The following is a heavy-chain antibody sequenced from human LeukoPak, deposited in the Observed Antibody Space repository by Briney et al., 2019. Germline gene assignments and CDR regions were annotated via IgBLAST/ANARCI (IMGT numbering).Heavy chain of an antibody. CDR2: IRGSGGST. V-gene: IGHV3-23*01. D-gene: IGHD4-17*01. CDR1: GFTFSSYA. CDR3: AREGGDYVLFDY. Sequence: GGSLRLSCAASGFTFSSYAMSWVRQAPGKGLEWVSAIRGSGGSTNYADSVRGRFTISRDNAKNSLYLQMNSLRAEDTAVYYCAREGGDYVLFDYWGQGALVTVSS. J-gene: IGHJ4*02.